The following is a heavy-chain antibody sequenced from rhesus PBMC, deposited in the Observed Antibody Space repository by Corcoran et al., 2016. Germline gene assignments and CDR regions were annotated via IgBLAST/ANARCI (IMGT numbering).Heavy chain of an antibody. V-gene: IGHV4-127*01. CDR3: VRVDRRAVIIDY. D-gene: IGHD2-39*01. CDR2: IGGDPGST. J-gene: IGHJ4*01. CDR1: GYSISSGHA. Sequence: QVQLQESGPGLAKPSETLSLTCAVSGYSISSGHAWTWVRQPPGKGLEWFGFIGGDPGSTYYNPALKIRVTSSKDTSTNQFSLRLTSVPAADTALYYCVRVDRRAVIIDYWGQGVLVTVSS.